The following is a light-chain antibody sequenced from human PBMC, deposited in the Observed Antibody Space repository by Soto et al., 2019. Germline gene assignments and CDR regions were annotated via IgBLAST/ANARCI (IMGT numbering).Light chain of an antibody. CDR1: QSTSSW. V-gene: IGKV1-12*01. CDR3: QQGDSFPIT. J-gene: IGKJ5*01. Sequence: DIQMTQSPSSGSASVGERVTITCRASQSTSSWLAWYQQKPGTVPKLLIYAASSLQSGVPSRFSGSGAGTEFTLTITSLQPEDFGTYYCQQGDSFPITFGQGTRLEIK. CDR2: AAS.